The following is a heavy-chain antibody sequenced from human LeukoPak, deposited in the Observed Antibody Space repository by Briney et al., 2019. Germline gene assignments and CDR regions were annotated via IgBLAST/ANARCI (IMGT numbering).Heavy chain of an antibody. Sequence: ASVKVSCKASGGTFSTYAITWVRQAPGPGLEWMGGIIHIFGTANYAQNFQGRVTITADESTSTAYIDLSSLRSEDTAVYYCARTRSGCSTTNCYPYDMDVWGQGTTVTVSS. J-gene: IGHJ6*02. D-gene: IGHD2-2*01. CDR1: GGTFSTYA. V-gene: IGHV1-69*13. CDR2: IIHIFGTA. CDR3: ARTRSGCSTTNCYPYDMDV.